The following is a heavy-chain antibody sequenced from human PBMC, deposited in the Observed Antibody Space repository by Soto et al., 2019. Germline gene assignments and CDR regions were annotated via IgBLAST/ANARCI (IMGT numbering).Heavy chain of an antibody. CDR1: GFTFSIYD. CDR3: ARSPPPAAAGTAGMDV. V-gene: IGHV3-13*05. CDR2: IGTAGDP. J-gene: IGHJ6*02. Sequence: GGSLRLSCAASGFTFSIYDLHWVRQATGKGLEWVSAIGTAGDPYYPGSVKGRFTISRENAKNSLYLQMNSLRAGDTAVYYCARSPPPAAAGTAGMDVWGQGTTVTVSS. D-gene: IGHD6-13*01.